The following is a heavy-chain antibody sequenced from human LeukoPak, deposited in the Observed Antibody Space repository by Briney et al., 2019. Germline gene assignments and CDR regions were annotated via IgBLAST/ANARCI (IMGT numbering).Heavy chain of an antibody. Sequence: PSETLSLTCTVSGGSISSYYWSWIRRPPGKGLEWIGYIYYSGSTNYNPSLKSRVTISVDTSKNQFSLKLSSVTAADTAVYYCARTYDSSGYTYGEFDYWGRGTLVTVSS. CDR3: ARTYDSSGYTYGEFDY. CDR2: IYYSGST. CDR1: GGSISSYY. J-gene: IGHJ4*02. D-gene: IGHD3-22*01. V-gene: IGHV4-59*01.